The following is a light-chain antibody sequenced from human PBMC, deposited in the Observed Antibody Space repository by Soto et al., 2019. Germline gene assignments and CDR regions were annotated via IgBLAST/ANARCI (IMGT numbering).Light chain of an antibody. V-gene: IGKV1-5*03. J-gene: IGKJ1*01. CDR3: QQYHGHWT. CDR2: EAS. CDR1: HSISGW. Sequence: DFQLTQCPSTLSASVGDRVTITCRASHSISGWLAWYHQQSWKAPKLLIYEASSLDSGVPARFSGSGSGTEFTLTISRLQPDDVGNYYCQQYHGHWTFGQGTKVEIK.